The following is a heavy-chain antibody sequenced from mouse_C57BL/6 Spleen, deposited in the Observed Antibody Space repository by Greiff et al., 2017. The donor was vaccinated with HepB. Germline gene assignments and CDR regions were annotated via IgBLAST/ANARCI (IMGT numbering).Heavy chain of an antibody. CDR3: TRDLDGSYAMDY. Sequence: EVHLVESGEGLVKPGGSLKLSCAASGFTFSSYAMSWVRQTPEKRLEWVAYISSGGDYIYYADTVKGRFTISRDNARNTLYLQMSSLKSEDTAMYYCTRDLDGSYAMDYWGQGTSVTVSS. CDR2: ISSGGDYI. D-gene: IGHD2-3*01. V-gene: IGHV5-9-1*02. CDR1: GFTFSSYA. J-gene: IGHJ4*01.